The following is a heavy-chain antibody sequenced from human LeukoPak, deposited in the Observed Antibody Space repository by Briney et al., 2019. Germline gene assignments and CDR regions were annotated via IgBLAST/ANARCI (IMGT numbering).Heavy chain of an antibody. CDR3: AKDKRGIAAAGYFDY. V-gene: IGHV3-9*01. J-gene: IGHJ4*02. CDR1: GFTFDDYA. Sequence: GGSLRLSCAASGFTFDDYAMHWVRQATGKGLEWVSGISWNSGSIGYADSVKGRFTISRDNAKNSLYLQMNSLRAEDTALYYCAKDKRGIAAAGYFDYWGQGTLVTVSS. CDR2: ISWNSGSI. D-gene: IGHD6-13*01.